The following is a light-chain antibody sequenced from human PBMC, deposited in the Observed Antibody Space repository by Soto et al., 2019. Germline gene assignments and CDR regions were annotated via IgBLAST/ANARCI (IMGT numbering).Light chain of an antibody. Sequence: QSALTQPPSASGTPGQRVTISCSGSSSNIGSNTVNWYQQLPGTAPKLLIYSNNQRPSGVPDRFSGSKSGTSASLAISGLQSEDEADYYCAAWDDSLNGAVVFGGGTQLTV. CDR2: SNN. J-gene: IGLJ2*01. CDR1: SSNIGSNT. V-gene: IGLV1-44*01. CDR3: AAWDDSLNGAVV.